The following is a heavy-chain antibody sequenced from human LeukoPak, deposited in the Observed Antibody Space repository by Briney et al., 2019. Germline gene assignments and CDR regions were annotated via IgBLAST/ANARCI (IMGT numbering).Heavy chain of an antibody. CDR3: ARIDGGHHLSPFDY. CDR1: GGSFSSSSYY. J-gene: IGHJ4*02. D-gene: IGHD4-23*01. CDR2: VYYSGST. V-gene: IGHV4-39*01. Sequence: SETLSLTCTVSGGSFSSSSYYWGWIRQPPGKGLEWIGSVYYSGSTYYNPSLKSRVTISVDTSKNQFSLKLSSVPAADTAIYYCARIDGGHHLSPFDYWGQGTLVTVSS.